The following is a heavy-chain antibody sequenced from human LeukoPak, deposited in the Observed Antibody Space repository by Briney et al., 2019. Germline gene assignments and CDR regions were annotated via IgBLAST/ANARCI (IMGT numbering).Heavy chain of an antibody. CDR3: ARVHAYCSSTSCYSGDAFDI. Sequence: ASVKVSCKAFGYTFTSYGISWVRQAPGQGLEWMGWISAYNGNTNYAQKLQGRVTMTTDTSTSTAYMELRSLRSDDTAVYYCARVHAYCSSTSCYSGDAFDIWGQGTMVTVSS. CDR2: ISAYNGNT. CDR1: GYTFTSYG. J-gene: IGHJ3*02. D-gene: IGHD2-2*02. V-gene: IGHV1-18*01.